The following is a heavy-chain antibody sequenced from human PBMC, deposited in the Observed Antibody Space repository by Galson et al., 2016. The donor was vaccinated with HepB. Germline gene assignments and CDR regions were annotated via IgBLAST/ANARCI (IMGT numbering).Heavy chain of an antibody. CDR1: GFTVTANY. J-gene: IGHJ5*02. D-gene: IGHD1-26*01. V-gene: IGHV3-53*01. CDR3: AREMGQWEFQGRWFDP. Sequence: SLRLSCAASGFTVTANYMSWVRQAPGKGLEWVSVIYKGGITFYADSVKGRFTISRDNVKNTLNLEMNSLRVDDTAVYYCAREMGQWEFQGRWFDPWGQGT. CDR2: IYKGGIT.